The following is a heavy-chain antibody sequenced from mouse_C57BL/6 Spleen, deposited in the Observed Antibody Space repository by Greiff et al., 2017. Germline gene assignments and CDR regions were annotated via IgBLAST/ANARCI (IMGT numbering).Heavy chain of an antibody. CDR2: IYPGSGST. CDR3: ARYPYGNFRGFDY. V-gene: IGHV1-55*01. J-gene: IGHJ2*01. CDR1: GYTFTSYW. D-gene: IGHD2-1*01. Sequence: VQLQQPGAELVKPGASVKMSCKASGYTFTSYWITWVKQRPGQGLEWIGDIYPGSGSTNYNEKFKSKATLTVDTSSSTAYMQLSSRTSEDSAVYYCARYPYGNFRGFDYWGKGTTLTVSS.